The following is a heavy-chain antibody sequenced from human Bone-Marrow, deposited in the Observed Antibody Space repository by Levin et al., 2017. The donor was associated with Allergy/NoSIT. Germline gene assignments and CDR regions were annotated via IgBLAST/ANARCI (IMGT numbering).Heavy chain of an antibody. Sequence: GGSLRLSCAASGFTFSSYWMHWVRQVPGKGLVWVSRIYSDGSSTYYADSVKGRFTISRDNAKNTLYLQMSSLRAEDTALYYCARGNSGYGNFDYWGQGTLVTVSS. CDR3: ARGNSGYGNFDY. CDR1: GFTFSSYW. J-gene: IGHJ4*02. CDR2: IYSDGSST. D-gene: IGHD5-12*01. V-gene: IGHV3-74*01.